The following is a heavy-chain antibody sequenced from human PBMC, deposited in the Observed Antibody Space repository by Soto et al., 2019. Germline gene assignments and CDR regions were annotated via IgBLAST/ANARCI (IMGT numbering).Heavy chain of an antibody. V-gene: IGHV4-34*01. CDR3: TRGKDYGWGDY. D-gene: IGHD3-10*01. CDR1: GESSSEDY. CDR2: IYQTGST. J-gene: IGHJ4*02. Sequence: QVQLRQWRAGLLKPSETLSLTCAVSGESSSEDYWSWIRQPPGKGLEFIGEIYQTGSTKYNPSLEGRVSISIGTSKNQFTLKLNSVTAADAAVYYCTRGKDYGWGDYWGQGTLVTVSS.